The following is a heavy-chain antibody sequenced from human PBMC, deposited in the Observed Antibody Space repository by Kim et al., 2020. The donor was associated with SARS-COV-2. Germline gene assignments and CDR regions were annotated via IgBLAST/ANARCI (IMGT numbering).Heavy chain of an antibody. Sequence: SETLSLTCTVSGGSISSYYWSWIRQPPGKGLEWIGYIYYSGSTNYNPSLKSRVTISVDTSKNQFSLKLSSVTDADTAEYYCARDRPLGVTGGVDVWGQG. CDR2: IYYSGST. CDR3: ARDRPLGVTGGVDV. V-gene: IGHV4-59*01. CDR1: GGSISSYY. J-gene: IGHJ6*02. D-gene: IGHD2-21*02.